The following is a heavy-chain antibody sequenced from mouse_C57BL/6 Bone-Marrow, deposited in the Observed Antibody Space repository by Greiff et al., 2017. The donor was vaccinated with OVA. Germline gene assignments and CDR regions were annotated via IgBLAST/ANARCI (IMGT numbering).Heavy chain of an antibody. D-gene: IGHD1-1*01. CDR3: ARPYYYGSPFAY. CDR2: INPNNGGT. CDR1: GYTFTDYY. J-gene: IGHJ3*01. Sequence: EVQLQQSGPELVKPGASVKISCKASGYTFTDYYMNWVKQSHGKSLEWIGDINPNNGGTSYNQKFKGKATLTVDKSSSTAYMELRSLTSEDSAVYYCARPYYYGSPFAYWGQGTLVTVSA. V-gene: IGHV1-26*01.